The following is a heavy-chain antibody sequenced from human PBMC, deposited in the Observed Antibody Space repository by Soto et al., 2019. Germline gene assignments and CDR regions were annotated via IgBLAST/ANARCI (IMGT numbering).Heavy chain of an antibody. J-gene: IGHJ5*02. D-gene: IGHD6-6*01. CDR3: ARTTSSSGYSPFGP. CDR2: IYPGDSDT. CDR1: GYRFNNYW. V-gene: IGHV5-51*01. Sequence: GESLKISCKGSGYRFNNYWIGWVRQMPGKGLEWMAIIYPGDSDTRYSPSFQGQVTVSADKSISTAYLQWSSLKASDTAVYFCARTTSSSGYSPFGPWGQGTLVTVSS.